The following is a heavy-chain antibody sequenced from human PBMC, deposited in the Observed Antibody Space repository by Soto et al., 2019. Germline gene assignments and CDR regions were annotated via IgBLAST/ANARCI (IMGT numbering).Heavy chain of an antibody. Sequence: QVQLVQSGAEVKKPGASVKVSCKASGYTFTSYGISWVRQAPGQGLEWMGWMNPNSGNTGYAQKFQGRVTMTRNTSISTAYMELSSLRSEDTAVYYCASGVNLAAAGTDFDYWGQGTLVTVSS. V-gene: IGHV1-8*02. CDR2: MNPNSGNT. CDR1: GYTFTSYG. D-gene: IGHD6-13*01. J-gene: IGHJ4*02. CDR3: ASGVNLAAAGTDFDY.